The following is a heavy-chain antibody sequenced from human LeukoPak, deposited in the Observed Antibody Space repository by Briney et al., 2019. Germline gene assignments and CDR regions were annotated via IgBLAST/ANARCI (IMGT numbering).Heavy chain of an antibody. CDR1: GYSFTSYW. CDR2: IYPGDSDT. V-gene: IGHV5-51*01. Sequence: GESLKISCKGSGYSFTSYWLGWVRQMPGKGLEWMGIIYPGDSDTRYSPSFQGQVTISADKSISTAYLQWSSLKASDTAMYFCTRQTDTSFDPWGQGTLVTVSP. CDR3: TRQTDTSFDP. J-gene: IGHJ5*02. D-gene: IGHD1-14*01.